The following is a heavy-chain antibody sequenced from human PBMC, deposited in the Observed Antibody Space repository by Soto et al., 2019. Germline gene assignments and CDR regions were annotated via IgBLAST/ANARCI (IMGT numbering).Heavy chain of an antibody. CDR2: ISWNSGSI. Sequence: SLRLSCAASGFTFDDYAMHWVRQAPGKGLEWVSGISWNSGSIGYADSVKGRFTISRDNAKNSLYLQMNSLRAEDTALYYCAKADYYDSNNAFDIWGQGTMVTVSS. J-gene: IGHJ3*02. V-gene: IGHV3-9*01. CDR3: AKADYYDSNNAFDI. D-gene: IGHD3-22*01. CDR1: GFTFDDYA.